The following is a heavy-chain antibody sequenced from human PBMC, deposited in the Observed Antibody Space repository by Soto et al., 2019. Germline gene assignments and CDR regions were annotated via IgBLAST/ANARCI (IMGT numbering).Heavy chain of an antibody. J-gene: IGHJ4*02. CDR1: GFTFSDYW. CDR3: VRGTGTTYDY. V-gene: IGHV3-74*01. D-gene: IGHD1-1*01. Sequence: EVQLVESGGGLVQPGGSLRLSCAASGFTFSDYWMHWVRQAPGKGLVWVSRVNSDETTTTYADSVKGRFTISRDNAKNRLYLQMNSLRAEDTAVYYCVRGTGTTYDYWGQGTLVTVSS. CDR2: VNSDETTT.